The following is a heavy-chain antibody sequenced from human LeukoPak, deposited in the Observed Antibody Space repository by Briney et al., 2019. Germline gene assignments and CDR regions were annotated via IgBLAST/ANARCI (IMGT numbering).Heavy chain of an antibody. CDR1: GGSISSSNW. V-gene: IGHV4-4*02. J-gene: IGHJ4*02. CDR3: ARPRIAAAGYFDY. CDR2: IYHSGST. D-gene: IGHD6-13*01. Sequence: SGTLTLTCAVSGGSISSSNWWSWVRQPPGKGLEWIGEIYHSGSTNYNPSLKGRVTISVDTSKNQFSLKLSSVTAADTAVYYCARPRIAAAGYFDYWGQGTLVTVSS.